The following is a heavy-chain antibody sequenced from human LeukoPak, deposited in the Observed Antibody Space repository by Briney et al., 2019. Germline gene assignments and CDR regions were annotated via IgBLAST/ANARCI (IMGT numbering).Heavy chain of an antibody. CDR2: IYHSGST. D-gene: IGHD5-18*01. J-gene: IGHJ4*02. V-gene: IGHV4-38-2*02. CDR1: GYSISSGYY. Sequence: SETLSLTCTVSGYSISSGYYWGWIRQPPGKGLEWIGSIYHSGSTYYNPSLKSRVTISVDTSKNQFSLKLSSVTAADTGVYYCVRDQTSTAMVNYWGQGTLVTVSS. CDR3: VRDQTSTAMVNY.